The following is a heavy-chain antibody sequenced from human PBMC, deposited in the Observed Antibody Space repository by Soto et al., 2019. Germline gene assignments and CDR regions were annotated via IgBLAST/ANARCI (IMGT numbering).Heavy chain of an antibody. CDR2: IYYSGST. Sequence: SETLSLTCTVSGGSISSGDYYWGWIRQPPGKGLEWIGSIYYSGSTYYRPSLKSRVTISVDTSKNQFSLKLSSVTAADTAVYYCARQVPAAIRLGWFDPWGQGTLVTVSS. J-gene: IGHJ5*02. D-gene: IGHD2-2*02. CDR3: ARQVPAAIRLGWFDP. CDR1: GGSISSGDYY. V-gene: IGHV4-39*01.